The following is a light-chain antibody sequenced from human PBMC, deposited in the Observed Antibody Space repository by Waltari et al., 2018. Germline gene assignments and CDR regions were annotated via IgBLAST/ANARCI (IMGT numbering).Light chain of an antibody. CDR3: QVWDSSGDLLVI. CDR2: DDS. Sequence: SYVLTQPHSVSVAPGQTARITCGGDNIEAKSVHWYQQKPGQAPVVVVFDDSDRPSGIPERFSGANAGNTATLTISRVEVGDEADYFCQVWDSSGDLLVIFGGGTKLTVL. J-gene: IGLJ2*01. CDR1: NIEAKS. V-gene: IGLV3-21*02.